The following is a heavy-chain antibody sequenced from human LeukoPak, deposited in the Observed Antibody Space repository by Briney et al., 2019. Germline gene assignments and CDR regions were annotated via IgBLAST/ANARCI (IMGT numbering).Heavy chain of an antibody. CDR3: AREGRRYQLPHGAFDI. V-gene: IGHV3-48*04. J-gene: IGHJ3*02. D-gene: IGHD2-2*01. Sequence: GGSLRLSCAASGFTFSSYSMNWVRQAPGKELEWVSYISSSSSTIYYADSVKGRFTISRDNAKNSLYLQMSSLRAEDTAVYYCAREGRRYQLPHGAFDIWGQGTMVTVSS. CDR1: GFTFSSYS. CDR2: ISSSSSTI.